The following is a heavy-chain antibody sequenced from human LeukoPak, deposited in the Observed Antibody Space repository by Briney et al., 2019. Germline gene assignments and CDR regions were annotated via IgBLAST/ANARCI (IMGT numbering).Heavy chain of an antibody. CDR3: ARVGSRYYDSSGYSPLLY. J-gene: IGHJ4*01. Sequence: PGGSLRLSCAASGFTVSSNDMSRVRQAPGKGLEWVSVIYSGGSTYYADSVKGRFTISRDNAQNTLYLQMHSLRAEDTAVYYCARVGSRYYDSSGYSPLLYWG. V-gene: IGHV3-66*01. CDR1: GFTVSSND. CDR2: IYSGGST. D-gene: IGHD3-22*01.